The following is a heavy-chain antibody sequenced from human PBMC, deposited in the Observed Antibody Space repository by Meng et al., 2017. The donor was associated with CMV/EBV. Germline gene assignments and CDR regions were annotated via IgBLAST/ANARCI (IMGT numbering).Heavy chain of an antibody. V-gene: IGHV4-59*01. Sequence: SETLSLTCTVSGGSISSYYWSWIRQPPGKGLEWIGYIYYSGSTNYNPSLKSRVTISVDTSKNQFSLKLSSVTAADTAVYYCARDGAARPPYYYYGMDVWGQGTTVTVSS. CDR1: GGSISSYY. CDR3: ARDGAARPPYYYYGMDV. CDR2: IYYSGST. J-gene: IGHJ6*02. D-gene: IGHD6-6*01.